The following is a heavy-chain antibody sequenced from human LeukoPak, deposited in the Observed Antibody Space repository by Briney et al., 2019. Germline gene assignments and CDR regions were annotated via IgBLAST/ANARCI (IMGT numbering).Heavy chain of an antibody. CDR1: GFTFSDHY. CDR2: INQDGGLA. V-gene: IGHV3-7*05. Sequence: GGSLRLSCAASGFTFSDHYMDWVPQAPGKGPEWVGNINQDGGLAYYMDSLKGRVTISRDDAKNSLYLQMNSLSAEDTAIYFCARIGIPSYFDYWGQGALVTFSS. J-gene: IGHJ4*02. CDR3: ARIGIPSYFDY.